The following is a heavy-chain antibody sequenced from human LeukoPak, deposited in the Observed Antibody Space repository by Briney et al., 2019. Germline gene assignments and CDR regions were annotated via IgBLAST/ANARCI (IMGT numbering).Heavy chain of an antibody. CDR2: TDYSGST. CDR1: GGSISSVGYD. J-gene: IGHJ5*02. V-gene: IGHV4-31*03. Sequence: SQTLSLTCTVSGGSISSVGYDWSWIRQHPGKGLEWIGETDYSGSTYYNPTLKSRVTISVGTSKYQFSLKLSSVTAADTAVDSCARYYYGSRSYSNWFDPWGQGTLVTVSS. CDR3: ARYYYGSRSYSNWFDP. D-gene: IGHD3-10*01.